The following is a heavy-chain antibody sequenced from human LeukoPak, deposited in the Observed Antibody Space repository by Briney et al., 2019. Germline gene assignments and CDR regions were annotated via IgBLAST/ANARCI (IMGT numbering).Heavy chain of an antibody. CDR2: IYSGGST. D-gene: IGHD6-19*01. Sequence: RSGGSLRLSCAASGFTVSSNYMSWVRQAPGKGLEWVSVIYSGGSTYYADSVKGRFTISRDNSKNTLYLQMNSLRAEDTAVYYCAREDYSSGWYNDYWGQGTLVTVSS. CDR3: AREDYSSGWYNDY. J-gene: IGHJ4*02. V-gene: IGHV3-66*01. CDR1: GFTVSSNY.